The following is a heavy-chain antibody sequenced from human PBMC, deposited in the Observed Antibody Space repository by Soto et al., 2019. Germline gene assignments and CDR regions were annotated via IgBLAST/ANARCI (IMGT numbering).Heavy chain of an antibody. CDR3: ARVGGLAYCGGYCSGAFDI. D-gene: IGHD2-21*02. CDR1: GGTFSSYA. Sequence: QVQLVQSGAEVKKPGSSVKVSCKASGGTFSSYAISWVRQAPGQGLEWMGWIIPIFGTANYAQKFQGRVTITADESTSTAYMELSSLRSEDTAVYYCARVGGLAYCGGYCSGAFDIWGQGTMVTVSS. J-gene: IGHJ3*02. V-gene: IGHV1-69*01. CDR2: IIPIFGTA.